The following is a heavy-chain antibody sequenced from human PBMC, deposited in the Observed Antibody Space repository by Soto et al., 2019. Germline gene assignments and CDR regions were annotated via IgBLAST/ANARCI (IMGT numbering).Heavy chain of an antibody. V-gene: IGHV4-4*07. CDR1: GGSLTKYY. CDR3: ARDNNDFWSLYPLAFDY. CDR2: ISTSGNV. Sequence: SETLSLTFTVSGGSLTKYYWSWIRQPAGKGLEWIGRISTSGNVVSKASLRSRLTMSVDTSKNQFSLRLTSVTAADTAVYYCARDNNDFWSLYPLAFDYWGQGALVTVSS. J-gene: IGHJ4*02. D-gene: IGHD3-3*01.